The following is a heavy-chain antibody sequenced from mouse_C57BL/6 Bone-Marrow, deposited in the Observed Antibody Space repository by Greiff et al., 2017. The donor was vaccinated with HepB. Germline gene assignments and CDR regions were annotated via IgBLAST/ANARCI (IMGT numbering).Heavy chain of an antibody. CDR3: TTRYYGSSLHFDY. J-gene: IGHJ2*01. Sequence: EVQLQQSGAELVRPGASVKLSCTASGFNIKDDYMHWVKQRPEQGLEWIGWIDPENGDTEYASKFQGKATITADTSSNTAYLQLSSLTSEDTAVYYCTTRYYGSSLHFDYWGKGTTLTVSS. CDR2: IDPENGDT. CDR1: GFNIKDDY. V-gene: IGHV14-4*01. D-gene: IGHD1-1*01.